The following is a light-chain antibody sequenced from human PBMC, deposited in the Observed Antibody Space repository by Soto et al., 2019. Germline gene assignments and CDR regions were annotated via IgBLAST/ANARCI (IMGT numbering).Light chain of an antibody. CDR3: QHYRSPSWT. V-gene: IGKV3-20*01. CDR1: QSVTSNY. CDR2: AAS. Sequence: EIVLTQSPGTLSLSPGERATLSCRASQSVTSNYLAWYQQKPGQAPRILIFAASSRATGIPDKFSGSGSGTDFTLTISRLEPDDFAVYYCQHYRSPSWTFGQGTKVEIK. J-gene: IGKJ1*01.